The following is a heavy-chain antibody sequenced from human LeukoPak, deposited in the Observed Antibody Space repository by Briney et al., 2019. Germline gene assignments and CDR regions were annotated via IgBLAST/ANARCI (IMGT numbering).Heavy chain of an antibody. CDR1: GFTFSSYG. D-gene: IGHD6-6*01. Sequence: GGSQRLSCAASGFTFSSYGMHWVRQAPGKGLEWVAVISYDGSNKYYADSVKGRFTISRDNSKNTLYLQMNSLRAEDTAVYYCAKEVAARPHRKHFDYWGQGTLVTVSS. V-gene: IGHV3-30*18. CDR3: AKEVAARPHRKHFDY. CDR2: ISYDGSNK. J-gene: IGHJ4*02.